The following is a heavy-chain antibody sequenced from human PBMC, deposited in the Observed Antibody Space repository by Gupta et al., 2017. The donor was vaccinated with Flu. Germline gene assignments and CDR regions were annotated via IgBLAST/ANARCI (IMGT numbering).Heavy chain of an antibody. CDR1: GYTFTGYY. D-gene: IGHD2-2*01. J-gene: IGHJ4*02. CDR3: ARDLDWRYCSSTSCYYFDY. CDR2: INPNSGGT. Sequence: QVQLVQSGAEVKKPGASVKVSCKASGYTFTGYYMHWVRQAPGQGLEWMGWINPNSGGTNYAQKFQGRVTMTRDTSISTAYMELSRLRSDDTAVYYCARDLDWRYCSSTSCYYFDYWGQGTLVTVSS. V-gene: IGHV1-2*02.